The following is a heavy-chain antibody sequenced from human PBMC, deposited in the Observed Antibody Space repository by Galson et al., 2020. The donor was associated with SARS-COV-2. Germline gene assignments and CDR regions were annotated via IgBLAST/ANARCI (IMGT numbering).Heavy chain of an antibody. V-gene: IGHV1-18*01. J-gene: IGHJ4*02. CDR2: ISSYNGNT. D-gene: IGHD1-26*01. CDR1: GYTFTTYG. Sequence: ASVKVSCKASGYTFTTYGFIWVRQAPGQGLEWMGWISSYNGNTNYPQRLQGRVTMNTDTSTSTAYMELTSLRSDDTAVYYCARVVGATPYDYWGQGTLVTVSS. CDR3: ARVVGATPYDY.